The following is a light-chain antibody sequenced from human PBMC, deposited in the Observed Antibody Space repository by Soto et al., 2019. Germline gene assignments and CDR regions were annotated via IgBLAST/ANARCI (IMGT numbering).Light chain of an antibody. J-gene: IGKJ2*03. V-gene: IGKV3-20*01. Sequence: EIVLTQSPGTLSLSPGERATLSCRASQSVSSSYLAWYQQKPGQAPRLLLYGASSRATGVPDRFSGSASGTDFTLTISRLEPEDFAVYYCQQYGSSPSYSFGQGTKLEIK. CDR1: QSVSSSY. CDR2: GAS. CDR3: QQYGSSPSYS.